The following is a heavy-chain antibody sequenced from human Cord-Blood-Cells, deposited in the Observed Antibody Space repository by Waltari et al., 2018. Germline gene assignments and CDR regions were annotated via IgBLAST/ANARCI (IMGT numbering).Heavy chain of an antibody. CDR2: IYTSGST. J-gene: IGHJ6*03. Sequence: QVQLQESGPGLVKPSETLSLTCTVSGGSISSYYWSWIRQPAGKGLEWIGRIYTSGSTNYNPSLKSRVTMSVDTSKNQFSLKLSSVTAADTAVYYCARDLATAGEVAPPYYYMDVWGKGTTVTVSS. D-gene: IGHD5-12*01. V-gene: IGHV4-4*07. CDR3: ARDLATAGEVAPPYYYMDV. CDR1: GGSISSYY.